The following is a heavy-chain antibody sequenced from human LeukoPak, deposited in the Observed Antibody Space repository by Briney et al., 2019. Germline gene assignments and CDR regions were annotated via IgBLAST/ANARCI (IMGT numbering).Heavy chain of an antibody. V-gene: IGHV4-34*01. CDR1: GGSFSGYY. D-gene: IGHD2/OR15-2a*01. Sequence: SETLSLTCAVYGGSFSGYYWGWIRQPPGKGLEWIGEINHSGSTNYNPSLKSRVTISVDTSKNQFSLKLSSVTAADTAVYYCARGPGHPSTSFDPRGQGTLVTVSS. CDR2: INHSGST. J-gene: IGHJ5*02. CDR3: ARGPGHPSTSFDP.